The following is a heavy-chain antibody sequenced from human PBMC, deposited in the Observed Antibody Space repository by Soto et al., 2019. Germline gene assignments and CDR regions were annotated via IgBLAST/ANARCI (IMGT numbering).Heavy chain of an antibody. CDR2: IIPILGIA. V-gene: IGHV1-69*02. J-gene: IGHJ3*02. CDR1: GGTFSSYT. CDR3: ARVPGYSGYDWAAFDI. D-gene: IGHD5-12*01. Sequence: GASVKVSCKASGGTFSSYTISWVRQAPGQGLEWMGRIIPILGIANYAQKFQGRVTITADKSTSTAYMELSSLRSEDTAVYYCARVPGYSGYDWAAFDIWGQGTMVTVSS.